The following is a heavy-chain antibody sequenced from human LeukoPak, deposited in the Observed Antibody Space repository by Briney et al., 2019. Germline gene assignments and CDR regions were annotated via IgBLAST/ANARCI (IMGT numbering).Heavy chain of an antibody. CDR1: GFTFSSYS. CDR2: ITSRSNYI. J-gene: IGHJ4*02. Sequence: GGSLRLSCAASGFTFSSYSMNWVRQAPGKGLEWVSSITSRSNYIFYEDSVKGRFTISRDNANNSLYLEMNSLRAEDTAVYYCARDSVPNYWGQGTPVTVSS. V-gene: IGHV3-21*04. D-gene: IGHD3-10*01. CDR3: ARDSVPNY.